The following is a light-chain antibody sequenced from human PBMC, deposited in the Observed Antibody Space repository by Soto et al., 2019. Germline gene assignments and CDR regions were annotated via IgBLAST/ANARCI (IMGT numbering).Light chain of an antibody. Sequence: QSALTQPRSVSGSPGQSVTISCTGTSSDVGGYNYVSWYQQHPGKAPKLTIYDVNKRPSGVPDRFSGSKSGNTVSLTISGLQAEDEADYYCCSYAGSYTLMFGGGTKLTVL. V-gene: IGLV2-11*01. CDR1: SSDVGGYNY. CDR3: CSYAGSYTLM. CDR2: DVN. J-gene: IGLJ3*02.